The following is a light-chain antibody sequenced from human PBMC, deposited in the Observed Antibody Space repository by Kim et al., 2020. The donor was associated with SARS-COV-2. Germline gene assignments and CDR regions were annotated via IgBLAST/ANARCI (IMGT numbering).Light chain of an antibody. CDR1: QSVSRS. CDR3: QQRDNWPLT. CDR2: DAS. V-gene: IGKV3-11*01. J-gene: IGKJ4*01. Sequence: LSPGERATLSCRASQSVSRSLVWYQQRPAQAPRLLIYDASNRATGIPARFSGSGSGTDFTLTISSLEPEDFVVYYCQQRDNWPLTFGGGTKVDIK.